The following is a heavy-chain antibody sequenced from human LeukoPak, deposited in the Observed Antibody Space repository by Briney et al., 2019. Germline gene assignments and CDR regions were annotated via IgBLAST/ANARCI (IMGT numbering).Heavy chain of an antibody. D-gene: IGHD1-26*01. V-gene: IGHV1-46*01. CDR1: GYSFTNYY. CDR3: ARDLSGSYHMYYFDY. Sequence: ASVKVSCRTSGYSFTNYYMHWVRQAPGQGLEWMGMINPRGGTTSQPQKFQGRVTMTRDMSTSTVYMELSSLRSEDTAVYFCARDLSGSYHMYYFDYWGQGTLVTVSS. J-gene: IGHJ4*02. CDR2: INPRGGTT.